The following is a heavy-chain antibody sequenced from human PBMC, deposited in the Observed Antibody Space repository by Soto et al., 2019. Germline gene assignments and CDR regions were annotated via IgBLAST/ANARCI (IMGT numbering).Heavy chain of an antibody. CDR2: IYDSGST. J-gene: IGHJ4*02. Sequence: QVQLQESGPGLVKPSETLSLTCTVSGGSISSYYWSWIRQPPGKGLEWIGYIYDSGSTNYNPPLKSRVTISVDTSKTQFSLKLSSVTAADTAVYYCARRWGGTFDYWGQGTLVTVSS. CDR1: GGSISSYY. D-gene: IGHD2-21*01. V-gene: IGHV4-59*01. CDR3: ARRWGGTFDY.